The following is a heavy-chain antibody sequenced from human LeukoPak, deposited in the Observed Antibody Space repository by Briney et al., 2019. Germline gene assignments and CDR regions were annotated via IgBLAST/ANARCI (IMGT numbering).Heavy chain of an antibody. CDR1: GFTFSSYG. CDR3: ATRGYCSGGSCYSLDY. J-gene: IGHJ4*02. D-gene: IGHD2-15*01. CDR2: IRCDGSNK. Sequence: GGSLRLSCAASGFTFSSYGMHWVRQAPGKGLEWVAFIRCDGSNKYYADSVKGRFTISRDNSKNTLYLQMNSLRAEDTAVYYCATRGYCSGGSCYSLDYWGQGTLVTVSS. V-gene: IGHV3-30*02.